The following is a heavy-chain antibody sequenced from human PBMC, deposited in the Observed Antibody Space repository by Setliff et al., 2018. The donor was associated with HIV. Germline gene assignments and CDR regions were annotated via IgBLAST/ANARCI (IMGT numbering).Heavy chain of an antibody. J-gene: IGHJ3*02. V-gene: IGHV4-61*01. CDR1: GGSISSGNYY. CDR3: ARDYTNAFDI. Sequence: SETLSLTCTVSGGSISSGNYYWSWIRQPPGKGLEWIGYFSYSVITNYNPSLKSRVTISVDTSKNQFSLNLNSVTAADTAVYYCARDYTNAFDIWGQGAMVTVSS. CDR2: FSYSVIT. D-gene: IGHD3-16*01.